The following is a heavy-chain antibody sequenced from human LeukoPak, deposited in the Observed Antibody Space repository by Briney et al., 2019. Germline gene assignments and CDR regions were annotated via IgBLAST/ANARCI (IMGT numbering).Heavy chain of an antibody. CDR1: GGSISSYY. Sequence: SETLSLTCAVSGGSISSYYWSWIRQPAGKGLEWIGRIYASGGTNYNPSLKSRVTMSVDTSKNQFSLKLSSVTAADTAVYYCARDVGSKYDFWSGYYYNGQPIFDYWGQGTLVTVSS. CDR2: IYASGGT. CDR3: ARDVGSKYDFWSGYYYNGQPIFDY. J-gene: IGHJ4*02. D-gene: IGHD3-3*01. V-gene: IGHV4-4*07.